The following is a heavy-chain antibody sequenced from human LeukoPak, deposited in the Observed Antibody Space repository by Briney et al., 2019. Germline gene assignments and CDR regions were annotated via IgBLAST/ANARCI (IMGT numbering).Heavy chain of an antibody. CDR2: IFTSGST. J-gene: IGHJ5*02. Sequence: SETLSLTCTVSGGSISSGNYYWSWIRQPAGKRLEWIGRIFTSGSTNYNPSFKSRVTISVDTSKNQFSLKLSSVTAADTAVYYCARGGLWFGELEKFDPWGQGTLVTVSS. CDR3: ARGGLWFGELEKFDP. V-gene: IGHV4-61*02. CDR1: GGSISSGNYY. D-gene: IGHD3-10*01.